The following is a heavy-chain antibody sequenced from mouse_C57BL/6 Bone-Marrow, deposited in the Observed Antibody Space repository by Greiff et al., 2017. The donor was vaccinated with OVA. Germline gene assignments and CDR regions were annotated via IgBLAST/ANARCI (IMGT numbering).Heavy chain of an antibody. CDR1: GFSLTSYG. CDR3: ARPLTGTEGWYFDV. Sequence: QLHQSCPGLVQPSQSLSITCTVSGFSLTSYGVHWVRQSPGKGLEWLGVIWSGGSTDYNAAFISRLSISKDDSKSQVFFKMNSLQADDTAIYYCARPLTGTEGWYFDVWGTGTTVTVSS. CDR2: IWSGGST. D-gene: IGHD4-1*01. J-gene: IGHJ1*03. V-gene: IGHV2-2*01.